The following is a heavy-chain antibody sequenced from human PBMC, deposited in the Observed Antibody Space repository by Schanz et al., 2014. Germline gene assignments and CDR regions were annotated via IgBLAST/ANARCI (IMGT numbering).Heavy chain of an antibody. CDR3: ASSGAGYSSSWDFDY. Sequence: VQLEQSGAEVKKPGASVKVSCKASGGTFSTYPINWLRQAPGQGLEWMGRIIPILGIANYAQKFQGRVTITADKSTFTAYMDVSSLRSEDTAVYYCASSGAGYSSSWDFDYWGQGTLVTVSS. J-gene: IGHJ4*02. D-gene: IGHD6-13*01. CDR1: GGTFSTYP. V-gene: IGHV1-69*02. CDR2: IIPILGIA.